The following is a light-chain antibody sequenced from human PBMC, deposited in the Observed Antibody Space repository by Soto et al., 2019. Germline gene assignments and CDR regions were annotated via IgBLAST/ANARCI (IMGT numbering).Light chain of an antibody. V-gene: IGKV3-20*01. CDR2: GAS. CDR1: QSVSSSY. J-gene: IGKJ1*01. CDR3: QQYGSSLVA. Sequence: EIVLTQSRGTLSLSPGERGTLACRSSQSVSSSYLAWYQQKPGQAPRLLIYGASSRATGIPDRFSGSGSGTDFTLTISRLEPEDFAVYYCQQYGSSLVAFGQGTKVDIK.